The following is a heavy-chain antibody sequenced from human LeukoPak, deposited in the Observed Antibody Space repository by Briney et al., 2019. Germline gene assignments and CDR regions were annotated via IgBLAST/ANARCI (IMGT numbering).Heavy chain of an antibody. J-gene: IGHJ4*02. CDR1: GYSITSSSW. Sequence: SDTLSLTCTVSGYSITSSSWWGWIRPPPGKGLEWIGYIYHSGTTYYNPSLQSRVTMSVDTSKNQFSLKLSSVTAVDTAVYYCARKENVYYYFDYWGQGTLVTVSS. CDR2: IYHSGTT. V-gene: IGHV4-28*01. D-gene: IGHD3-10*01. CDR3: ARKENVYYYFDY.